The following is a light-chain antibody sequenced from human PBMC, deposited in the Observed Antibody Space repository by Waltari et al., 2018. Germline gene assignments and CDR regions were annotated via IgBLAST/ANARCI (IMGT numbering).Light chain of an antibody. J-gene: IGKJ3*01. Sequence: TCRASQGISNWLAWYQQKPRRAPNLLIYAASSLQTGVPERFSGSGSGTEFTLTISSLQPEDFATYYCQQASSFPITFGPGTKVEIK. CDR1: QGISNW. V-gene: IGKV1-12*01. CDR3: QQASSFPIT. CDR2: AAS.